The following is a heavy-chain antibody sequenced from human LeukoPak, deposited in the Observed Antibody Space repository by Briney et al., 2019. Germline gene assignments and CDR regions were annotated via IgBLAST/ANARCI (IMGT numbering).Heavy chain of an antibody. D-gene: IGHD4-17*01. Sequence: ASVKVSCKASGYTFTSYAMHWVRQAPGQRLEWMGWINAGNGNTKYSQKFQGRVTITRDTSASTAYMELSSLRSEDTAVYCCARSGTVTNAFDIWGQGTMVTVSS. V-gene: IGHV1-3*01. CDR1: GYTFTSYA. CDR2: INAGNGNT. CDR3: ARSGTVTNAFDI. J-gene: IGHJ3*02.